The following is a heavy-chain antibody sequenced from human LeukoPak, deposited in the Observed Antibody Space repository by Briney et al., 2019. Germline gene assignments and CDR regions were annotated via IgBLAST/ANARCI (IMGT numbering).Heavy chain of an antibody. J-gene: IGHJ4*02. V-gene: IGHV1-46*01. D-gene: IGHD3-16*01. CDR1: GGTFSSYA. Sequence: GASVKVSCKASGGTFSSYAISWVRQAPGQGLEWMGIINPSGGSTSYAQKFQGRVTMTRDTSTSTVYMELSSLRSEDTAVYYCARVKGDYVWGSYGYRGQGTLVTVSS. CDR3: ARVKGDYVWGSYGY. CDR2: INPSGGST.